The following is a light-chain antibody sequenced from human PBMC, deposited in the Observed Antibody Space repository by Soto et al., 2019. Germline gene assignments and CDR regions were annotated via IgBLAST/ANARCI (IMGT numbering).Light chain of an antibody. Sequence: QSVLTQPPSASGTPGQRVSITCSGSSSNIGSNIVNWYQQLPGRAPKLLIYRTNQRPSGVPDRFSASKSGTSASLAISGLQSEDEAEYYCEAWDDSLIGVLFGGGTQLTVL. CDR2: RTN. J-gene: IGLJ2*01. CDR1: SSNIGSNI. CDR3: EAWDDSLIGVL. V-gene: IGLV1-44*01.